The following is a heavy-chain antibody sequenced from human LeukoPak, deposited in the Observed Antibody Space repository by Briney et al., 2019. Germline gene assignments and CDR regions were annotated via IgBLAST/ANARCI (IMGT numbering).Heavy chain of an antibody. V-gene: IGHV3-9*03. J-gene: IGHJ4*02. CDR1: GFTFDDYA. D-gene: IGHD3-3*01. CDR2: ISWNSGSI. Sequence: GRSLRLSCAASGFTFDDYAMHWVRQAPGKGLEWVSGISWNSGSIGYADSVKGRFTISRDNAKNSLYLQMNSLRAEDMALYYCAKDRGYDFWSGYLHYWGQGTLVTVSS. CDR3: AKDRGYDFWSGYLHY.